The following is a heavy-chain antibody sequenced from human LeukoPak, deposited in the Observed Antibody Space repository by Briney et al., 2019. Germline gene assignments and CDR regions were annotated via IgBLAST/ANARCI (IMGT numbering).Heavy chain of an antibody. CDR1: GGSISSGDYY. CDR2: IYYSGST. J-gene: IGHJ4*02. D-gene: IGHD3-22*01. V-gene: IGHV4-61*08. CDR3: ATYDTSGYHYFAY. Sequence: SETLSLTCTVSGGSISSGDYYWSWIRQPPGKGLEWIGYIYYSGSTNYNPSLKSRVTISVDTSKNQFSLKLSSVTAADTAVYYCATYDTSGYHYFAYWGQGTLVTVSS.